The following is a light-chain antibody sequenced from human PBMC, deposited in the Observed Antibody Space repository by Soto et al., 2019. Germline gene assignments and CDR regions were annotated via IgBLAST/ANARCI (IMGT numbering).Light chain of an antibody. CDR2: GAS. J-gene: IGKJ5*01. CDR3: QQYGYSPIT. CDR1: QTVSSNY. V-gene: IGKV3-20*01. Sequence: EILLTQSPGTLSLSPGERATLSCGASQTVSSNYLAWYQQKPGQAPRLLIYGASSRATGIADRFSGSGSGTDFTLTISRLEPEDFALYYCQQYGYSPITFGQGTRLEIK.